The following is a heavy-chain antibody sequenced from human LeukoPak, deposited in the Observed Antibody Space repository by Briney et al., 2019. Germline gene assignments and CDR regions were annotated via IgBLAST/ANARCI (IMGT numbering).Heavy chain of an antibody. V-gene: IGHV3-23*01. CDR1: GFTFSRYD. Sequence: PGGSLRLSCATSGFTFSRYDLTWVRQAPGKGLEWVSAISGSGGSTYYADSVKGRFTISRDNSKNTLYLQMNSLRAEDTAVYYCAKVRGRWASYGDLHDWGQGTLVTVSS. D-gene: IGHD4-17*01. CDR3: AKVRGRWASYGDLHD. CDR2: ISGSGGST. J-gene: IGHJ4*02.